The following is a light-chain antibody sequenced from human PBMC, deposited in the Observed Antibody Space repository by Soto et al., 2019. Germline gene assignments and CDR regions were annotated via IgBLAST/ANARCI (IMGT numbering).Light chain of an antibody. J-gene: IGKJ1*01. CDR3: QQYNSYSWT. CDR1: QTISSW. V-gene: IGKV1-5*03. Sequence: DIQMTQSPSTLSGSVGDRVTITCRASQTISSWLAWYQQKPGKAPKLLIYKASSLESGVPSRFSGSGSGTEFTLTISSLQPDDFAAYYCQQYNSYSWTFGQGNKVDIK. CDR2: KAS.